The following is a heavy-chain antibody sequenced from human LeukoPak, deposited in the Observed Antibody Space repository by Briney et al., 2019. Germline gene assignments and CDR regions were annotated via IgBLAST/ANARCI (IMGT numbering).Heavy chain of an antibody. CDR2: IYYSGST. Sequence: WVRQPPGKGLEWIGSIYYSGSTYYNPSLKSRVTISVDTSKNQFSLKLSSVTAADTAVYYCARHHVDIVATIYFDYWGQGTLVTVSS. D-gene: IGHD5-12*01. CDR3: ARHHVDIVATIYFDY. V-gene: IGHV4-39*01. J-gene: IGHJ4*02.